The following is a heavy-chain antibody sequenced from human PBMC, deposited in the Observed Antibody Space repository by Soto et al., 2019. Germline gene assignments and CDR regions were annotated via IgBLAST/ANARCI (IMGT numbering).Heavy chain of an antibody. CDR3: ARDLVTMVRGVHNFDY. V-gene: IGHV1-24*01. Sequence: ASVKVSCKVSGYTLTELSMHWVRQAPGKELEWMGGFDPEDGETIYAQKFQGRVTMTADTSTDTAYMELRSLRSDDTAVYYCARDLVTMVRGVHNFDYWGQGTLVTVSS. J-gene: IGHJ4*02. D-gene: IGHD3-10*01. CDR2: FDPEDGET. CDR1: GYTLTELS.